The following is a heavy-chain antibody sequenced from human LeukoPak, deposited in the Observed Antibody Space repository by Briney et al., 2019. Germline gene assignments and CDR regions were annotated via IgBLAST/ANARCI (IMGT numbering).Heavy chain of an antibody. CDR3: ARGLLRPTGWLTPPYYYYYMDV. D-gene: IGHD3-22*01. J-gene: IGHJ6*03. CDR1: GYTFTSYD. CDR2: RNPNSGKT. V-gene: IGHV1-8*01. Sequence: ASVKVSCKASGYTFTSYDINWVRQASGQGLEWMGWRNPNSGKTGYAQKFQGRVTMTRTPSISTPYMELSSLRSEDTAVYYCARGLLRPTGWLTPPYYYYYMDVWGKGTTVTVSS.